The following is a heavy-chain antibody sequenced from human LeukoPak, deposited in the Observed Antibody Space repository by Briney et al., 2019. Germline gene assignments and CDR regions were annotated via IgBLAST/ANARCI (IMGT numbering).Heavy chain of an antibody. D-gene: IGHD3-22*01. Sequence: SETLSLTCTVSGGSISSYYWSWIRQPPGKGLEWIGYIYYSGSTNYNPSLKSRVTISVDTSKNQFSLKLSSVTAADTAVCYCARESSGYYPDYWGQGTLVTVSS. J-gene: IGHJ4*02. CDR3: ARESSGYYPDY. CDR1: GGSISSYY. V-gene: IGHV4-59*01. CDR2: IYYSGST.